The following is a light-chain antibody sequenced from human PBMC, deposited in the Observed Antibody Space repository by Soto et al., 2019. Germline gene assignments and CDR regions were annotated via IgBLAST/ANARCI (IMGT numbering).Light chain of an antibody. Sequence: EIVMTQYPATLSVSPGERATLSCRASQSVSSNLAWYQQKPGRAPRLLIYGASTRATGIPARFSGSGSGTEFTLTISSLQSEDFAVYYCQQYNNWPPWTCGQGTKVEIK. CDR2: GAS. J-gene: IGKJ1*01. CDR3: QQYNNWPPWT. CDR1: QSVSSN. V-gene: IGKV3-15*01.